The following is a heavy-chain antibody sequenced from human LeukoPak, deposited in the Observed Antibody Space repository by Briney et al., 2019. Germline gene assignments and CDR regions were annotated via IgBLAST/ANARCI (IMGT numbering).Heavy chain of an antibody. J-gene: IGHJ4*02. V-gene: IGHV3-23*01. CDR1: GFSFSASS. D-gene: IGHD3-10*01. CDR3: AKDVGGYYFTYWSGCFDH. CDR2: ISENGRNT. Sequence: PGGSLRLSCAASGFSFSASSMSWVRQTPGKGLELVSSISENGRNTYYADSVKGRFTISRDNSKNTLDLEMNSLRAEDTAVYYCAKDVGGYYFTYWSGCFDHWGQGTLVTVSS.